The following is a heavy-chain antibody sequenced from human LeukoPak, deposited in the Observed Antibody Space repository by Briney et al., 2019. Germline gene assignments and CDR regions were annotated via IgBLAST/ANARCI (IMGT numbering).Heavy chain of an antibody. CDR3: ARNIVGPRQVDY. J-gene: IGHJ4*02. D-gene: IGHD1-26*01. CDR2: IYHSGTT. V-gene: IGHV4-59*01. CDR1: GGSISSYY. Sequence: SETLSLTCTVSGGSISSYYWSWIRQPPGKRLEWIGYIYHSGTTNYNPPLRSRVTISVDTSKSQFSLKLSSVTAADTAIYYCARNIVGPRQVDYWGQGTLVTVSS.